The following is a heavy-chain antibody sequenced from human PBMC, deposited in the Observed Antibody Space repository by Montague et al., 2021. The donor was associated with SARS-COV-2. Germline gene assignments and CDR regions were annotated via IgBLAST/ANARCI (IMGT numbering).Heavy chain of an antibody. Sequence: SETLSLTCTVSGYSINSDYHWGWLRHPPGRGLEWIGSFYHGGSTYYNPSLRSRVTISGDTSKNQSSLQLSSVTAADTAEYYCARAAMSTVTKTDYWGQGTLVTVSS. D-gene: IGHD4-17*01. CDR3: ARAAMSTVTKTDY. CDR1: GYSINSDYH. V-gene: IGHV4-38-2*02. J-gene: IGHJ4*02. CDR2: FYHGGST.